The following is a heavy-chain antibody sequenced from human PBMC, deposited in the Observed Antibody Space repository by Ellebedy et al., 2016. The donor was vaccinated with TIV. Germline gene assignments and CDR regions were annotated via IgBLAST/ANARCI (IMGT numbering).Heavy chain of an antibody. J-gene: IGHJ4*02. D-gene: IGHD3-10*01. V-gene: IGHV4-59*01. Sequence: GSLRLXCIVSGDSISTYYWSWIRQAPGKGLEWIGYIYYSGNSNYNPSLKSRATISIDTSKDQFSLRLTSVTAADTAVYFCARDSGSYYRFDKWGQGTLVTVSS. CDR3: ARDSGSYYRFDK. CDR1: GDSISTYY. CDR2: IYYSGNS.